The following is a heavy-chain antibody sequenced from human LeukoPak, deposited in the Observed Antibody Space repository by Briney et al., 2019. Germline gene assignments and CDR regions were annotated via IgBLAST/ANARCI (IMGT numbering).Heavy chain of an antibody. V-gene: IGHV3-23*01. J-gene: IGHJ4*02. D-gene: IGHD6-6*01. CDR2: INEDGGGT. CDR1: GFTFSSYA. CDR3: ANARFGF. Sequence: GGSLRLSYAASGFTFSSYAMSWVRQAPGKGLEWVSTINEDGGGTFYADSVKGRFTISRDNSKNTLYLQMNSLRAEDTAVYFCANARFGFWGQGTLVTVSS.